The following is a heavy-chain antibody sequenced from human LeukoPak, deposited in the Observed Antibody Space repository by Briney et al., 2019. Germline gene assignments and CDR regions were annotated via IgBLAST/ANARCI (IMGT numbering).Heavy chain of an antibody. V-gene: IGHV1-2*06. CDR2: IDPNSGST. CDR1: GYTFTGYY. Sequence: ASVKVSCKTSGYTFTGYYIHWVRQAPGQGLEWLGRIDPNSGSTSYAHNFQGRVTMTRDTSISTAYMELSSLTSDDTAVYYCARDSRVSGDYWGQGTLVTVSS. J-gene: IGHJ4*02. CDR3: ARDSRVSGDY. D-gene: IGHD2-2*01.